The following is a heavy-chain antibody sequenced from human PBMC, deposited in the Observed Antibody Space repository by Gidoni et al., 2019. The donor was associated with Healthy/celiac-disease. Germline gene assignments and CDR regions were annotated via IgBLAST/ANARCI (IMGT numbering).Heavy chain of an antibody. J-gene: IGHJ6*02. Sequence: QVQLVQSGAEVKKPGASVKVYGQASGYTFTGYYMHWVRQAPGQGLEWMGWINPNSGGTNYAQKFQGRVTMTRDTSISTAYMELSRLRSDDTAVYYCASSRDGYNLAYYGMDVWGQGTTVTVSS. CDR2: INPNSGGT. V-gene: IGHV1-2*02. CDR1: GYTFTGYY. CDR3: ASSRDGYNLAYYGMDV. D-gene: IGHD5-12*01.